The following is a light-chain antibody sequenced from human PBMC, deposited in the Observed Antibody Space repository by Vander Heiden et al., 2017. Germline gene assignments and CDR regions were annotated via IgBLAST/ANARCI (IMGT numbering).Light chain of an antibody. V-gene: IGLV2-18*02. CDR1: SSDVGSYNG. J-gene: IGLJ3*02. CDR2: EVS. CDR3: SSYTTSSTWV. Sequence: QSALTQPPSVSGSPGQSVTISCTGTSSDVGSYNGVSWYQQPPGTAPKLMIYEVSNRPSGVPDRFSGSKSGNTASLTISGLRAEDEADYYCSSYTTSSTWVFGGGTKLTVL.